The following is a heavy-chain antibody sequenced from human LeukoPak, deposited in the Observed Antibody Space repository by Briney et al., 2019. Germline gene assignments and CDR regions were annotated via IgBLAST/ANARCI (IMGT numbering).Heavy chain of an antibody. CDR3: ASAPAAITYYYYYMDV. Sequence: SETLSLTCAVYGGSFSGYYWSWIRQPPGKGLEWIGEINHSGSTNYNPSLKSRVTISVDTFKNQFSLKLSSVTAADTAVYYCASAPAAITYYYYYMDVWGKGTTVTVSS. CDR2: INHSGST. V-gene: IGHV4-34*01. CDR1: GGSFSGYY. J-gene: IGHJ6*03. D-gene: IGHD2-2*02.